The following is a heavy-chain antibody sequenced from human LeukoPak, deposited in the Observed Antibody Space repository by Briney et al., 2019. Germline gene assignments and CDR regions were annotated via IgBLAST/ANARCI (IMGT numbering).Heavy chain of an antibody. V-gene: IGHV4-31*03. Sequence: SESLSLTCTVSGGSISSGGYYWSRIRQHPGKGLEWIGYIYYSGSTYYNPSLKSRVTISVDTSKNQFSLKLSSVTAADTAVYYCARAPLYYDFLDAFDIWGQGTMVTVSS. J-gene: IGHJ3*02. CDR3: ARAPLYYDFLDAFDI. CDR2: IYYSGST. CDR1: GGSISSGGYY. D-gene: IGHD3-3*01.